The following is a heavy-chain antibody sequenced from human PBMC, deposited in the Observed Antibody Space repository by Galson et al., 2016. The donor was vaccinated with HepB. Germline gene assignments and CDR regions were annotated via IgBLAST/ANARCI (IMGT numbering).Heavy chain of an antibody. CDR1: GGSISNHF. Sequence: SETLSLTCTVSGGSISNHFWSWIRQSPGKGLEWIGYIYYTGSTYYNPSLKSRVTISLDTSKKQFSLKMSPVTAADTAVYYCARHGGESIYYGSGTWFDPWGQGTLVTVSS. CDR3: ARHGGESIYYGSGTWFDP. D-gene: IGHD3-10*01. J-gene: IGHJ5*02. CDR2: IYYTGST. V-gene: IGHV4-59*08.